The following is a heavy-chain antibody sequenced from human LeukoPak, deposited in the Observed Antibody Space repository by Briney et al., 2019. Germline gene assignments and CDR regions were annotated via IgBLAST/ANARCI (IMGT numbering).Heavy chain of an antibody. CDR1: GFTFSSYW. Sequence: QPGGSLRLSCAASGFTFSSYWMHWVRQVPGKGLVWVSRINADGSTTTYADSVKGRFITSRDNAKNTVYLQMNSLRPEDTAVYYCATEATLGHWGQGTLVTVSS. J-gene: IGHJ4*02. V-gene: IGHV3-74*01. D-gene: IGHD7-27*01. CDR2: INADGSTT. CDR3: ATEATLGH.